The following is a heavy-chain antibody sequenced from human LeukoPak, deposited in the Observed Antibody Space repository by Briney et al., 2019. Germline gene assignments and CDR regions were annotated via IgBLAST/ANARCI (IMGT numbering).Heavy chain of an antibody. V-gene: IGHV1-69*05. J-gene: IGHJ4*02. CDR3: ATYLVDYYDSSGYGLPGYFDY. D-gene: IGHD3-22*01. CDR2: IIPIFGTA. Sequence: SVKASCKASGGTFSSYAISWVRQAPGQGLEWMGGIIPIFGTANYAQKFQGRVTITTDESTSTAYMELSSLRSEDTAVYYCATYLVDYYDSSGYGLPGYFDYWGQGTLVTVSS. CDR1: GGTFSSYA.